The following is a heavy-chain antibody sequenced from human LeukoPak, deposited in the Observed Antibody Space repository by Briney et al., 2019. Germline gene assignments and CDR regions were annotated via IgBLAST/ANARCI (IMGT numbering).Heavy chain of an antibody. CDR3: AKDRGY. V-gene: IGHV3-23*01. CDR1: GFTFSTFA. J-gene: IGHJ4*02. Sequence: GGSLRFSCAASGFTFSTFAMTWVRQAPGKGLEWVSAISGSGDSTYYADSVKGRFTISRDNSKNTLYLQINSLRAEDTAVYYCAKDRGYWGQGTLVTVSS. CDR2: ISGSGDST.